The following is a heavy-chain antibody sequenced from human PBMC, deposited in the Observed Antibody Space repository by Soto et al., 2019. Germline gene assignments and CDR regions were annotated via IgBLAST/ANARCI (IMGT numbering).Heavy chain of an antibody. D-gene: IGHD3-10*01. CDR3: ARDGYYGSGGSWSDP. V-gene: IGHV4-34*01. Sequence: LSLTCAVYGGSFSGYYWSWIRQPPGKGLEWIGEINHSGSTNYNPSLKSRVTISVDTSKNQFSLKLSSVTAADTAVYYCARDGYYGSGGSWSDPWGQGTLVTVSS. CDR1: GGSFSGYY. CDR2: INHSGST. J-gene: IGHJ5*02.